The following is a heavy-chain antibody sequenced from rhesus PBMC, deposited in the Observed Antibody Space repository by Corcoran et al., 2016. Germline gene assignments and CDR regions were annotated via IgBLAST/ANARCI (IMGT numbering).Heavy chain of an antibody. D-gene: IGHD5-42*01. J-gene: IGHJ5-1*01. CDR1: GGSISGYY. CDR3: ARGIQRVGRFDV. CDR2: IDGNSAKT. V-gene: IGHV4-73*01. Sequence: QVKLQQWGEGLVKPSETLSLTCAVYGGSISGYYWSWIRQPPGKGLEWIGNIDGNSAKTNYNPSLKNRVTNSKDTSKNQFSLKLSSVTAADTAVYYCARGIQRVGRFDVWGPGVLVTVSS.